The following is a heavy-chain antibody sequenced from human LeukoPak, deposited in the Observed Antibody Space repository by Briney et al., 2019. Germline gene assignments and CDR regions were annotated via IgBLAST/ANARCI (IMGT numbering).Heavy chain of an antibody. Sequence: GGSLRLSCAASGFTFSSYWMHWVRQAPGKGLVWVSRINSDGSSTSYADSVKGRFTISRDNAKNTLYLQMNSLRAEDTAVYYCAKEFVYYYDSSGPGAWGQGTLVTVSS. CDR3: AKEFVYYYDSSGPGA. CDR1: GFTFSSYW. D-gene: IGHD3-22*01. CDR2: INSDGSST. V-gene: IGHV3-74*01. J-gene: IGHJ4*02.